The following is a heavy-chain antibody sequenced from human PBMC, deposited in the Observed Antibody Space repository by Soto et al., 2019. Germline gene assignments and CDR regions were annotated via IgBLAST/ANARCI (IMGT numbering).Heavy chain of an antibody. CDR3: ARDRLRLGELSLIGYFDY. J-gene: IGHJ4*02. D-gene: IGHD3-16*02. V-gene: IGHV4-34*01. Sequence: PSETLSLTCAVYGGSFSGYYWSWIRQPPGKGLEWIGEINHSGSTNYNPSLKSRVTISVDTSKNQFSLRVEDTAVYYCARDRLRLGELSLIGYFDYWGQGTLVTVSS. CDR1: GGSFSGYY. CDR2: INHSGST.